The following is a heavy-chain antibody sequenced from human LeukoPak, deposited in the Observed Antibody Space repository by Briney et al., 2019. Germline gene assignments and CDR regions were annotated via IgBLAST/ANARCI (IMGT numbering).Heavy chain of an antibody. J-gene: IGHJ4*02. V-gene: IGHV1-69*13. D-gene: IGHD6-13*01. Sequence: SVKVSCKASGGTFSSYAISWVRQAPGQGLEWMGGIIPIFGTANYAQKFQGRVTITADESTSTAYMELSSLRSEDTAVYYCASCIAGCPAGFDYWGQGTLVTVSS. CDR1: GGTFSSYA. CDR3: ASCIAGCPAGFDY. CDR2: IIPIFGTA.